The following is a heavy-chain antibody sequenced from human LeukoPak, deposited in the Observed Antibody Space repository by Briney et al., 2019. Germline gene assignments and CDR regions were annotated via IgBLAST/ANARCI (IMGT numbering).Heavy chain of an antibody. Sequence: GGSLRLSCAPSGFTFSSYSMNWVRQAPGKGLEWVSSISSSSSYIYYADSVKGRFTISRDNAKNSLYLQMNSLRAEDTAVYYCAREGYSSSGVYYGMDVWGQGTTVTVSS. CDR1: GFTFSSYS. V-gene: IGHV3-21*01. CDR3: AREGYSSSGVYYGMDV. J-gene: IGHJ6*02. CDR2: ISSSSSYI. D-gene: IGHD6-6*01.